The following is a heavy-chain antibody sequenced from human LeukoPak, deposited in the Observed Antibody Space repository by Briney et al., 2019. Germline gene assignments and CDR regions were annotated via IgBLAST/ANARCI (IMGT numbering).Heavy chain of an antibody. V-gene: IGHV1-2*02. CDR3: ASSIAVAGTGFDH. CDR1: GYTFTGYY. Sequence: VASVKVSCKASGYTFTGYYMHWVRQAPGQGLEWMGWINPNSGGTNYAQKFQGRVTMTRDTSISTAYMELSRLRSDDTAVYYCASSIAVAGTGFDHWGQGTLVTVSS. CDR2: INPNSGGT. J-gene: IGHJ5*02. D-gene: IGHD6-19*01.